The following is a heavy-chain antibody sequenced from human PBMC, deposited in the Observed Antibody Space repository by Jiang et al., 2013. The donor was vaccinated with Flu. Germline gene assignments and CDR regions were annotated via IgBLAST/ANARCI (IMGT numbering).Heavy chain of an antibody. D-gene: IGHD4-11*01. J-gene: IGHJ3*02. V-gene: IGHV4-34*01. CDR1: GGSFSGYY. Sequence: LLKPSETLSLTCAVYGGSFSGYYWSWIRQPPGKGLEWIGEINHSGSTNYNPSLKSRVTISVDTSKNQFSLKLSSVTAADTAVYYCARGQSKDAFDIWGQGTMVTVSS. CDR2: INHSGST. CDR3: ARGQSKDAFDI.